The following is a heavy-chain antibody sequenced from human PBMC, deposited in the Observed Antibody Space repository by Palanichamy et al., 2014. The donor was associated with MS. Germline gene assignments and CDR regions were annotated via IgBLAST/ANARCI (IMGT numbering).Heavy chain of an antibody. D-gene: IGHD7-27*01. Sequence: QVQLQESGPGLVKPSETLSLTCTVSGGSISGSTWSWIRQPPGKGLEWIGYSSSGSANYNPSLKSRVSISLDTSNNQFSLNLSSVTAADTAVYFCERDNWGSIDYWGQGTLVTVSS. CDR1: GGSISGST. V-gene: IGHV4-59*01. CDR2: SSSGSA. CDR3: ERDNWGSIDY. J-gene: IGHJ4*02.